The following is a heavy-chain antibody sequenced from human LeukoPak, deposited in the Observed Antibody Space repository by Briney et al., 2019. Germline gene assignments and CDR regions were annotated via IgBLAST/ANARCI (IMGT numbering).Heavy chain of an antibody. Sequence: GGSLRLSXAASGFTFSSYAMSWVRQAPGKGLEWVSAISGSGGSTYYADSVKGRFTISRDNSKNTLYLQMNSLRAEDTAVYYCARHIVVVTASFDYWGQGTLVTVSS. D-gene: IGHD2-21*02. CDR1: GFTFSSYA. J-gene: IGHJ4*02. V-gene: IGHV3-23*01. CDR2: ISGSGGST. CDR3: ARHIVVVTASFDY.